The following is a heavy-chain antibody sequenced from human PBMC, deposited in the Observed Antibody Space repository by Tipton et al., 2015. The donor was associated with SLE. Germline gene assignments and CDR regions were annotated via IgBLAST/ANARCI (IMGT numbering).Heavy chain of an antibody. Sequence: GLVKPSETLSLTCTVPGGSISSYYWSWIRQPPGKGLEWIGYIYYSGSTNYNPSLKSRVIISVDTSKNQFSLKLSSVTAADTAVYYCARGISYGDWFDFWGQGTLVTGSS. CDR3: ARGISYGDWFDF. CDR1: GGSISSYY. V-gene: IGHV4-59*01. D-gene: IGHD4-17*01. J-gene: IGHJ4*02. CDR2: IYYSGST.